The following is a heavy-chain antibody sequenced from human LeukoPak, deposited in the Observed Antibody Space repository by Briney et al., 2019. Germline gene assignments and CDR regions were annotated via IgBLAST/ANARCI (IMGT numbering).Heavy chain of an antibody. CDR1: GGSISSGDYY. CDR3: ARMTTVTKEVRDYFDY. J-gene: IGHJ4*02. Sequence: PSETLSLTCTVSGGSISSGDYYWSWIRQPPGKGLEWIGYIYYSGSTNYNPSLKSRVTISVDTSKNQFSLKLSSVTAADTAVYYCARMTTVTKEVRDYFDYWGQGTLVTVSS. CDR2: IYYSGST. D-gene: IGHD4-17*01. V-gene: IGHV4-61*08.